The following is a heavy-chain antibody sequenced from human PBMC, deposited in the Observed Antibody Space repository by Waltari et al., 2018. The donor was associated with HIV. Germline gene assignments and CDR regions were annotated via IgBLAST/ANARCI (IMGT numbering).Heavy chain of an antibody. J-gene: IGHJ6*02. V-gene: IGHV1-3*01. CDR2: INVGNYNT. CDR3: AREYDFWSGGYHYYGMDV. D-gene: IGHD3-3*01. CDR1: GYTFISYA. Sequence: QVQLVQSGAVVKKPGASVRISCETSGYTFISYALHWVRQAPGQRPEWMGWINVGNYNTKYSQKFQDRGTITGDTSASTGYLDLSSLTSEDTAVYFCAREYDFWSGGYHYYGMDVWGQGTTVTVSS.